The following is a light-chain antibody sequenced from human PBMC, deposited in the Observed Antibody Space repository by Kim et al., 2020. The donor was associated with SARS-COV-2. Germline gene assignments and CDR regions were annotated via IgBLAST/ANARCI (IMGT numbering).Light chain of an antibody. J-gene: IGLJ1*01. CDR2: EVN. CDR3: SSYAGTSGYV. CDR1: SSDVGAYKY. Sequence: GQSVTISCTGTSSDVGAYKYVSWYQQHPWKAPKLMIFEVNERPSGVPDRFSGSKSGNTASLTVSGLQAEDEADYYCSSYAGTSGYVFGTGTKVT. V-gene: IGLV2-8*01.